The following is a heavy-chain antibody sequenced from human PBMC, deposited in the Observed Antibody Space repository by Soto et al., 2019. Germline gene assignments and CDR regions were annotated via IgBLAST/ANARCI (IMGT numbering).Heavy chain of an antibody. D-gene: IGHD3-22*01. V-gene: IGHV4-31*03. CDR1: GGSISSGGYY. CDR3: SGAADSSEYYFDS. J-gene: IGHJ4*02. CDR2: IYYSGST. Sequence: QVQLQESGPGLVKPSQTLSLTCTVSGGSISSGGYYWSWIRQHPGKGLAWIGYIYYSGSTYYNPSLKSRVTITGDKFKNQFSLKLSSVTAADTAGYYCSGAADSSEYYFDSWGQGTLVTVSS.